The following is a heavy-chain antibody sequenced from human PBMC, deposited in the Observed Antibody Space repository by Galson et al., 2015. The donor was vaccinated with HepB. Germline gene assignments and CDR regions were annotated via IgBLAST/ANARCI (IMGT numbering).Heavy chain of an antibody. J-gene: IGHJ4*02. D-gene: IGHD1-1*01. CDR2: ISEDGSTK. CDR3: ARGYNPNY. Sequence: SLRLSCAASGFSFSDSWMTWVRQSPGRGLEWVANISEDGSTKFYWDSVKGRFTISRDNPKNSVYLQMNNLRADDTAVYYCARGYNPNYWGQGTLVTVSS. CDR1: GFSFSDSW. V-gene: IGHV3-7*01.